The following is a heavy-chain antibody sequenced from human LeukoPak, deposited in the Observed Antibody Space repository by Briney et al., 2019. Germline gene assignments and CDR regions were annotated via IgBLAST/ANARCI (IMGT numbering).Heavy chain of an antibody. D-gene: IGHD4-23*01. CDR2: IIPIFGTA. Sequence: SVKVPCKASGGTFSSYAISWVRQAPGQGLEWMGGIIPIFGTANYAQKFQGRVTITADESTSTAYMELSSLRSEDMAVYYCASIRRYGGNSEFDYWGQGTLVTVSS. CDR1: GGTFSSYA. J-gene: IGHJ4*02. V-gene: IGHV1-69*13. CDR3: ASIRRYGGNSEFDY.